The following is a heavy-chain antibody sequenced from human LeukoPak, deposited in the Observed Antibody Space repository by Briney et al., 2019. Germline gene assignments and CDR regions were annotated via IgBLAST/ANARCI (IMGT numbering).Heavy chain of an antibody. V-gene: IGHV4-61*02. CDR2: IYTSGST. Sequence: SETLSLTCTVSGGSISSGSYYWSWIRQPAGKGLEWIGRIYTSGSTNYNPSLKSRVTMSVDTSKNQFSLKLSSVTAADTAVYYCARGPPERGDFDYWGQGTLVTVSS. CDR3: ARGPPERGDFDY. J-gene: IGHJ4*02. CDR1: GGSISSGSYY. D-gene: IGHD1-14*01.